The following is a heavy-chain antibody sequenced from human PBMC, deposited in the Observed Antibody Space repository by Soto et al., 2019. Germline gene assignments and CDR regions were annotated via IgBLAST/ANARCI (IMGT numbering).Heavy chain of an antibody. Sequence: SETLSLTCTVSGASISRYYWSWIRQSPGKGLEWIGYLYNTGSTIYNPSLKSRVTISVDTSKNQFSLKLSSVTAADTAVYYCARLNRDGYTPARAFDIWGQGTMVTVSS. CDR2: LYNTGST. J-gene: IGHJ3*02. V-gene: IGHV4-59*01. CDR1: GASISRYY. D-gene: IGHD5-12*01. CDR3: ARLNRDGYTPARAFDI.